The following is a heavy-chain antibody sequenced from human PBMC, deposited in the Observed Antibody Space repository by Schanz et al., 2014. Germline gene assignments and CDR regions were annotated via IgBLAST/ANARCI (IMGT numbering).Heavy chain of an antibody. Sequence: VQLVESGGGVVQPGGSPRLSCAASGFTFSTYGMHWVRQAPGKGLEWVANIKQDESERSYVDSVKGRFTISRDNAKNSVFLQMNSLRGEDTAVYYCAREGDGGFDYWGQGTLVTVSS. D-gene: IGHD2-21*01. CDR1: GFTFSTYG. CDR2: IKQDESER. V-gene: IGHV3-7*01. CDR3: AREGDGGFDY. J-gene: IGHJ4*02.